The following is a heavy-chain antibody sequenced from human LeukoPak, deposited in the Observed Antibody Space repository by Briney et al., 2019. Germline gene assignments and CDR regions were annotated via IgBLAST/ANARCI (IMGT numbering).Heavy chain of an antibody. CDR3: ARENPSDSSGYYYVPFDY. CDR1: GDSVSSNSAA. J-gene: IGHJ4*02. V-gene: IGHV6-1*01. Sequence: SQTLSLTCAISGDSVSSNSAAWNWIRQSPSRGLEWLGRTYYRSKWYNDYAVSVKSRITINPDTSKNQFSLQLKYVTPEDTAVYYCARENPSDSSGYYYVPFDYWGQGTLVTVSS. D-gene: IGHD3-22*01. CDR2: TYYRSKWYN.